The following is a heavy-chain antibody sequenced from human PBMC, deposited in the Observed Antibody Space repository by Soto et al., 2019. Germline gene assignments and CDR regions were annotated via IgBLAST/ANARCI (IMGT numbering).Heavy chain of an antibody. CDR1: GFTFSSYA. CDR3: AKGGHYYDSSGFALFDY. D-gene: IGHD3-22*01. Sequence: EVQLLESGGGLVQPGGSLRLSCAASGFTFSSYAMSWVRQAPGKGLEWVSAISGCGGSTYYADSVKGRFTISRDNSKNTLYLQMNSLRAEDTAVYYCAKGGHYYDSSGFALFDYWGQGTLVTVSS. J-gene: IGHJ4*02. V-gene: IGHV3-23*01. CDR2: ISGCGGST.